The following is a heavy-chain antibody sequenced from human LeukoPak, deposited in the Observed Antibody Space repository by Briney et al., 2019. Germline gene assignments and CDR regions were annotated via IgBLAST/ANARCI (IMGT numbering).Heavy chain of an antibody. J-gene: IGHJ4*02. CDR1: GFTFSGYA. CDR3: VRGASYGY. Sequence: PGGSLRLSCAASGFTFSGYAMHWVRQAPGKGLEWVAVISHDGSNKYYADSVKGRFTISRDNSKDTLYVQMNSLRVEDTAVYYCVRGASYGYWGQGTLVTVSS. V-gene: IGHV3-30-3*01. CDR2: ISHDGSNK. D-gene: IGHD5-18*01.